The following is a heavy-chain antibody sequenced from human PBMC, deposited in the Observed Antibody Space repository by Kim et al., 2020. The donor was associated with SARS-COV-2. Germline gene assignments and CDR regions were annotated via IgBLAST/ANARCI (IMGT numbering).Heavy chain of an antibody. V-gene: IGHV3-23*01. CDR3: TRGGVIYYYYAMDV. Sequence: YADHVRGRFTISRDNSKDTLYLQMNSLRADDTAVYYCTRGGVIYYYYAMDVWGQGTTVTVSS. J-gene: IGHJ6*02. D-gene: IGHD3-3*01.